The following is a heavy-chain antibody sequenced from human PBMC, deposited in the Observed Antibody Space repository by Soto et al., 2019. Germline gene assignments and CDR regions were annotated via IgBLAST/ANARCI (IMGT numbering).Heavy chain of an antibody. J-gene: IGHJ6*02. D-gene: IGHD5-12*01. CDR2: IDKVGTDS. V-gene: IGHV3-74*01. Sequence: EVQLVESGGGLVQPGGSLRLSCAASEFTFSGRSVHWVHQAPGKGLVWVSGIDKVGTDSTYADSVKGRFPSSRDNAKHTVDPQVTSLRVEETGLCHWARGWLGPDVWGHGTTVTV. CDR1: EFTFSGRS. CDR3: ARGWLGPDV.